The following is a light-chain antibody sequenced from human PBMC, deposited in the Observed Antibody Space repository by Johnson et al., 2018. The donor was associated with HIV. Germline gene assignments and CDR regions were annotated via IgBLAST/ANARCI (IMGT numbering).Light chain of an antibody. J-gene: IGLJ1*01. CDR3: GTWDSSLSGGV. CDR1: SSNIGNNF. V-gene: IGLV1-51*02. Sequence: QSVLTQPPSVSAAPGQKVTISCSGSSSNIGNNFVSWYQQFPGTAPNLLIYENNRRPSGIPDRFSGSKSGTSATLGITGLQTGDEADYYCGTWDSSLSGGVFGTGTKVTVL. CDR2: ENN.